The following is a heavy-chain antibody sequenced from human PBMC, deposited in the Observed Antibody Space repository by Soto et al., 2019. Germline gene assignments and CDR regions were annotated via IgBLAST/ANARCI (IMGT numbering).Heavy chain of an antibody. D-gene: IGHD3-22*01. CDR2: IIPIFGTA. J-gene: IGHJ6*02. Sequence: QVQLVQSGAEVKKPGSSVKVSCKASGGTFSSYAISWVRQAPGQGLEWMGGIIPIFGTADYAQKFQGRVTITADESTRKAYMELSSLRSEDTAVYYCASHYDSSSYYYYYGMDVWGQGTTVTVSS. CDR3: ASHYDSSSYYYYYGMDV. CDR1: GGTFSSYA. V-gene: IGHV1-69*12.